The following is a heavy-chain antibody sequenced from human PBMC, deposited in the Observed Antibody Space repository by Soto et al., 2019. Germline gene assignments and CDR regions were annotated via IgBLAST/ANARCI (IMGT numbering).Heavy chain of an antibody. V-gene: IGHV5-51*01. D-gene: IGHD2-8*01. CDR3: ARTNGWSAGFFAINPFQP. CDR1: GYICTNYW. Sequence: GEALKISCKGSGYICTNYWIGWVRQMPGKGLGWMGTIYLGDSDTRYSPSFQGGVTISADTSISAAYLLWGSLKPAHTAKYYCARTNGWSAGFFAINPFQPWGQGTLVTVPP. CDR2: IYLGDSDT. J-gene: IGHJ5*02.